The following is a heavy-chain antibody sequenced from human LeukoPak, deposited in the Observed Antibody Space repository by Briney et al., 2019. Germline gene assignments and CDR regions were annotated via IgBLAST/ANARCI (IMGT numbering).Heavy chain of an antibody. J-gene: IGHJ4*02. D-gene: IGHD6-13*01. CDR2: INPNSGGT. Sequence: ASVKVSCKASGYTFTGYYMHWVRQAPGQGLEWMGWINPNSGGTNYAQKFQGRVTMTRDTSISTAYMELSRLRSDDTAVYYCARGRSPIAAAADLDYWGQGTLVTASS. CDR1: GYTFTGYY. CDR3: ARGRSPIAAAADLDY. V-gene: IGHV1-2*02.